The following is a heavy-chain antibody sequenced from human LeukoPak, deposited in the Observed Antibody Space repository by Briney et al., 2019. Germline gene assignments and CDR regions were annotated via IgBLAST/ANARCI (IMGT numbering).Heavy chain of an antibody. J-gene: IGHJ4*02. D-gene: IGHD6-19*01. Sequence: GGSLRLSCAASGFTFSSYGMHWVRQAPGKGLEWVAVISYDGSNKYYADSVKGRFTISRDNSKNTLYLQMSSLRAEDTAVYYCAKEGGISSSGWYYFDYWGQGTLVTVSS. CDR2: ISYDGSNK. CDR3: AKEGGISSSGWYYFDY. CDR1: GFTFSSYG. V-gene: IGHV3-30*18.